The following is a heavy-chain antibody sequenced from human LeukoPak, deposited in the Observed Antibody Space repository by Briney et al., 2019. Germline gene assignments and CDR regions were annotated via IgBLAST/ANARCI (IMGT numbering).Heavy chain of an antibody. V-gene: IGHV4-61*02. J-gene: IGHJ5*02. D-gene: IGHD3-22*01. CDR2: FYTRGSN. Sequence: PSETLSLTCTVSGGSISSGSDYWSWIRQPAGKGLDCIGRFYTRGSNNYAPSLRSRVTILVAASKNQFSLRLSSVTAADTAVYYCARDRSYYDSSGHYYGGWFDPWGQGTLVTVSS. CDR3: ARDRSYYDSSGHYYGGWFDP. CDR1: GGSISSGSDY.